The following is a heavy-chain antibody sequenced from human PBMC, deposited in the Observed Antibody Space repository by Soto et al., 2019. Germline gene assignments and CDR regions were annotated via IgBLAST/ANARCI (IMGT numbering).Heavy chain of an antibody. D-gene: IGHD3-16*01. Sequence: GGSLRLSCAASGFTFSSYAMSWVRQAPGKGLEWISAISGSGGSTYYADSVKGRFTISRDNSKNTLYLQMNSLRAEDTAVYYCAKDRTGDYWFDPWGQGTLVTVSS. J-gene: IGHJ5*02. V-gene: IGHV3-23*01. CDR1: GFTFSSYA. CDR3: AKDRTGDYWFDP. CDR2: ISGSGGST.